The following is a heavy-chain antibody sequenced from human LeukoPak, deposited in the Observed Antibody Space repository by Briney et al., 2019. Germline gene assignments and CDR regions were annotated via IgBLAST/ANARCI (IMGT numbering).Heavy chain of an antibody. CDR2: LGGSSRSI. J-gene: IGHJ4*02. CDR1: GFTFSTYP. CDR3: ARELAEGFDY. Sequence: PGGSLRLSCAASGFTFSTYPMNWVRQAPGKGLEWVSSLGGSSRSIYYADSVKGRFTISRDNAKNSLYLQMNSLRAEDTAVYYCARELAEGFDYWGQGTLVTVSS. D-gene: IGHD6-25*01. V-gene: IGHV3-21*01.